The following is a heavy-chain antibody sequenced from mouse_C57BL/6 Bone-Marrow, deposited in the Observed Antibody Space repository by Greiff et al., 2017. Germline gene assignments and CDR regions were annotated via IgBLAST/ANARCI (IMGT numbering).Heavy chain of an antibody. J-gene: IGHJ2*01. Sequence: QVQLQQPGAELVKPGASVKMSCKASGYTFTSYWITWVKQRPGQGLEWIGDIYPTSGRTNYNEKFKSKAILTVDNSSNTAYMQLRSLTSEDSAVVYCARSGQQGRSFDYWGQGTTLTVSS. V-gene: IGHV1-55*01. D-gene: IGHD4-1*02. CDR2: IYPTSGRT. CDR3: ARSGQQGRSFDY. CDR1: GYTFTSYW.